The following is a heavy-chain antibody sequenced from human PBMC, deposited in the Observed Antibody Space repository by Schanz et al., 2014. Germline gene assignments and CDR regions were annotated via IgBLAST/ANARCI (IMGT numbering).Heavy chain of an antibody. CDR3: AVLGGFGELPLDY. CDR1: GFTVNTNY. D-gene: IGHD3-10*01. V-gene: IGHV3-66*03. J-gene: IGHJ4*02. CDR2: MYINSGST. Sequence: EVQLVESGGGLIQPGGSLRLSCAVSGFTVNTNYMSWVRQAPGKGLEWISSMYINSGSTQYADSVKGRFIISRDSSKNTLYLQMNSLRAEDTAVYYCAVLGGFGELPLDYRGQGTLVTVSS.